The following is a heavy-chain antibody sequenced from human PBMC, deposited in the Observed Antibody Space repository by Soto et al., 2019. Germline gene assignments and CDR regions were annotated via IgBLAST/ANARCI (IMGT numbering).Heavy chain of an antibody. CDR2: FDPEDGET. CDR1: GYTLTELS. J-gene: IGHJ6*02. Sequence: GASLKVACKVSGYTLTELSMHWVRQAPGKGLEWMGGFDPEDGETIYAQKFQGRVTMTEDTSTDTAYMELSSLRSEDTAVYYCATDGITMVRGEYYYYYGMDVWGQGTTVTVSS. D-gene: IGHD3-10*01. V-gene: IGHV1-24*01. CDR3: ATDGITMVRGEYYYYYGMDV.